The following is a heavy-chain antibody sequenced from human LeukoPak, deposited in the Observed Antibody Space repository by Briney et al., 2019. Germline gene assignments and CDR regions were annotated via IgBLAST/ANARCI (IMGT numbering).Heavy chain of an antibody. Sequence: SETLSLTCTVSGGSISSGDYYWSWIRQPPGKGLEWIGYIYYSGSTYYNPSLESRVTVSVDTSKNQFSLKLSSVTAADTAVYYCARGIVVVPAAGSDAFDIWGQGTMVTVSS. CDR3: ARGIVVVPAAGSDAFDI. V-gene: IGHV4-30-4*08. D-gene: IGHD2-2*01. J-gene: IGHJ3*02. CDR1: GGSISSGDYY. CDR2: IYYSGST.